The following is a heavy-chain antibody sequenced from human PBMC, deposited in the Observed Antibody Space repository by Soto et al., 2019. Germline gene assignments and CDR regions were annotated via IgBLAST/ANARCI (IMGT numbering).Heavy chain of an antibody. D-gene: IGHD3-22*01. CDR2: IYHSGST. Sequence: QLQLQESGSGLVKPSQTLSLTCAVSGGSISSGGYSWSWIRQPPGKGLEWIGYIYHSGSTYYNPSLKSRVTISVDRSKNQFSLKLSSVTAADTAVYYCARGRQYGMWSSGSFDYWGQGTLVTVSS. J-gene: IGHJ4*02. CDR1: GGSISSGGYS. CDR3: ARGRQYGMWSSGSFDY. V-gene: IGHV4-30-2*01.